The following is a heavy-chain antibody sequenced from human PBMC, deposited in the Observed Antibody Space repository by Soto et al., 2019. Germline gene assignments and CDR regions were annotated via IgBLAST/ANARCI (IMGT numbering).Heavy chain of an antibody. CDR2: INPSGGST. J-gene: IGHJ5*02. CDR3: AGDPDSHYNDSHASSYP. Sequence: ASVKVSCKASGYTFTSYYMHWVRQAPGQGLEWMGIINPSGGSTSYAQKFQGRVTMTRDTSTSTVYMELSSLRSDDTAVYYCAGDPDSHYNDSHASSYPWGQGTLVTVSS. D-gene: IGHD4-4*01. CDR1: GYTFTSYY. V-gene: IGHV1-46*01.